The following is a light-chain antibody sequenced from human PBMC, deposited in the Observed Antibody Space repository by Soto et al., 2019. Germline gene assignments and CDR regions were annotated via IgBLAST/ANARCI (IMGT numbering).Light chain of an antibody. CDR1: SSNIGSNT. V-gene: IGLV1-44*01. Sequence: QSVLTQPPSASGTPGQRVTISCSGSSSNIGSNTVNWYQQLPGTAPKLLIYSNNHRPSGVPDRFSGSKSGTSASLAISGLQSEDEADYYCAAWDDSLNGSVVFGGGTQLTVL. J-gene: IGLJ2*01. CDR2: SNN. CDR3: AAWDDSLNGSVV.